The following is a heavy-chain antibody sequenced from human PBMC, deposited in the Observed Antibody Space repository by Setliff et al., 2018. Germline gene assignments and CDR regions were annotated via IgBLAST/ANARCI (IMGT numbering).Heavy chain of an antibody. V-gene: IGHV4-59*08. CDR2: IYYSGST. CDR1: GGSIRSYY. Sequence: SETLSLTCTVSGGSIRSYYWNWIRQPPGKGLEWIGYIYYSGSTNYNPSLKSRVTISVDTSKNHFSLKLSSVTAADTAVYYCAGSTVTQADYWGQGTLVTVSS. D-gene: IGHD4-17*01. J-gene: IGHJ4*02. CDR3: AGSTVTQADY.